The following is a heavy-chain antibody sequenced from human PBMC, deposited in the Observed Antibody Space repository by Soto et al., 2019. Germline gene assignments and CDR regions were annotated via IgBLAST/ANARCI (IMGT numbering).Heavy chain of an antibody. D-gene: IGHD2-2*01. CDR2: IIPIPGTA. Sequence: ASVKVSCKASGYTFTSYYMHWVRQAPGQGLEWMGGIIPIPGTANYAQEFQGRVTITADESTSTAYMELSSLRSEDTAVYYCARSQGSSTSLEIYYYYYYGMDVWGQGTTVTVSS. CDR1: GYTFTSYY. J-gene: IGHJ6*02. CDR3: ARSQGSSTSLEIYYYYYYGMDV. V-gene: IGHV1-69*13.